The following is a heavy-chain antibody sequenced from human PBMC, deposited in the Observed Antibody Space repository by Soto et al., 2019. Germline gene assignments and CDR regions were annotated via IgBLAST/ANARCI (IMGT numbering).Heavy chain of an antibody. Sequence: SESMSLTCTVSGGSISSSRYYWGWIRQPPGKGLEWIGSIYYSGSTYYNPSLKSRVTISVDTSKNQFSLKLSSVTAADTAVYYCASRLMNYDILTGYYPDYWGQGTLVTVSS. CDR3: ASRLMNYDILTGYYPDY. V-gene: IGHV4-39*01. CDR1: GGSISSSRYY. J-gene: IGHJ4*02. D-gene: IGHD3-9*01. CDR2: IYYSGST.